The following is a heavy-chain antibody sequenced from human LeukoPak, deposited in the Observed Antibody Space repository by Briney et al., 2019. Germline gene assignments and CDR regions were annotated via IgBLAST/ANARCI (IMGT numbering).Heavy chain of an antibody. CDR3: ARSYASSWYWNWFDP. CDR1: GYSISSGYY. V-gene: IGHV4-38-2*02. D-gene: IGHD6-13*01. CDR2: IYHSGST. Sequence: PSETLSLTCTVSGYSISSGYYWGWIRQPPGKGLEWIGSIYHSGSTYYNPSLKSRVTISVDTSKNQFSLKLSSVTAADTAVYYCARSYASSWYWNWFDPWGQGTLVTVSS. J-gene: IGHJ5*02.